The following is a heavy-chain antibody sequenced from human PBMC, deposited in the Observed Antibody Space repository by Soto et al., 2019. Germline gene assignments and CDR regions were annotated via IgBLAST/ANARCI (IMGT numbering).Heavy chain of an antibody. CDR1: GGTFSSYA. J-gene: IGHJ5*02. CDR3: AREEDTAMVTQNWFDP. CDR2: IIPVFGTA. V-gene: IGHV1-69*12. Sequence: QVQLVQSGAEVKKPGSSVKVSCKASGGTFSSYAISWVRQAPGQGLEWMGGIIPVFGTANYAQKFQGRVTSTADESTSTAYMELSSLRSEDTAVYYCAREEDTAMVTQNWFDPWGQGTLVTVSS. D-gene: IGHD5-18*01.